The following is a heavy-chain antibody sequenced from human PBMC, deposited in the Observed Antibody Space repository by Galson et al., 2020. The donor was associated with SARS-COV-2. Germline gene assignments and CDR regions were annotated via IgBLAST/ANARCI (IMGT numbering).Heavy chain of an antibody. CDR3: AKDVAVAYYMAV. CDR1: GFRFGYSW. V-gene: IGHV3-7*01. D-gene: IGHD2-15*01. Sequence: GGSLRLSCAASGFRFGYSWMSWVRQAPGKGLEWVANIKHDGTEKYYVDSVKGRFTISRDNAKTSLYLQMNSLRAEDTALYYCAKDVAVAYYMAVWVKGTAVTVSS. CDR2: IKHDGTEK. J-gene: IGHJ6*03.